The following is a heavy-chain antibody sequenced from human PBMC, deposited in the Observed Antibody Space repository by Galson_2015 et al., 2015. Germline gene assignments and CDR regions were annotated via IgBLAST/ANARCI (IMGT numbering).Heavy chain of an antibody. V-gene: IGHV3-74*01. D-gene: IGHD5-24*01. CDR1: GLTFSSHW. CDR2: INSDGSST. J-gene: IGHJ4*02. Sequence: SLRLSCAASGLTFSSHWMHWVRPAPGKGLVWVSRINSDGSSTSYADSVKGRFTISRGNAKDTLYLQMNSLRAEDTAVYYCARGGEMATIRPDYWGQGTLVTVSS. CDR3: ARGGEMATIRPDY.